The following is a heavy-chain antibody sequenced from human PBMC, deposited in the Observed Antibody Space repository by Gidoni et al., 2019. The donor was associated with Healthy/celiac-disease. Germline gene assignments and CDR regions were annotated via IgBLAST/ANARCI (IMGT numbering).Heavy chain of an antibody. D-gene: IGHD3-10*01. CDR2: IYYSGSP. J-gene: IGHJ4*02. CDR3: ARHAIYGSGSYMGP. Sequence: QLQLQESGPGLVKPSETLSITCTVAGGSISSSSYYWGWIRQPPGKGREVIGSIYYSGSPYYNPSLKSRVTLSVDTSKNQCSLKLSSVTAADTAVYYCARHAIYGSGSYMGPWGQGTLVTVSS. V-gene: IGHV4-39*01. CDR1: GGSISSSSYY.